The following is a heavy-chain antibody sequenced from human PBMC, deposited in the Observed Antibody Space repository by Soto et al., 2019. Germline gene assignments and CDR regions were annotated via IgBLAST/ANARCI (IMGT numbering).Heavy chain of an antibody. D-gene: IGHD3-10*01. CDR3: AKVMVRGVTVD. J-gene: IGHJ4*02. V-gene: IGHV3-23*01. Sequence: EVQLLESGGGLVQPGGSLILSCAASGFTFSSYAMSWVRQAPGKGLEWVSAISGSGGSTYYADSVKGRFTISRDNSKNTMNLQMNSLRAEDTAVYYCAKVMVRGVTVDWGQGNLVTVSS. CDR1: GFTFSSYA. CDR2: ISGSGGST.